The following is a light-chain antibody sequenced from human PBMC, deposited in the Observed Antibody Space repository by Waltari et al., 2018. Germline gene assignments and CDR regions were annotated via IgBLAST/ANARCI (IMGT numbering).Light chain of an antibody. CDR1: QDISSD. V-gene: IGKV1-17*01. CDR2: DAS. Sequence: DIQMTQSPSSLSASVGDTVTITCRASQDISSDLAWYQKKSGKAPKRLIYDASTLQSGVPSRFSGSGSGRDFTLIISSLQPEDFAIYYCQQHNSHPLTFGGGTKVEIK. J-gene: IGKJ4*01. CDR3: QQHNSHPLT.